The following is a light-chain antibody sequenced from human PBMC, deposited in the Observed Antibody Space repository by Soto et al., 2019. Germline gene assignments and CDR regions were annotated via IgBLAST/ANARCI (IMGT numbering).Light chain of an antibody. CDR1: SSDFGNYNL. J-gene: IGLJ1*01. V-gene: IGLV2-14*02. CDR3: CSFTSSSTLIYV. CDR2: EVN. Sequence: QSALTQPASVSGSPGQSITISCTGTSSDFGNYNLVSWYQQHPGKVPKLILFEVNKRPSGVSGRFSGSKSGNTASLTISGLQAEDEADYYCCSFTSSSTLIYVFGTGTKVTVL.